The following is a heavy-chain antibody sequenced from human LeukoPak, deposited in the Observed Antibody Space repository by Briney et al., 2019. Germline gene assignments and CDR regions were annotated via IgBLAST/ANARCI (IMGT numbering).Heavy chain of an antibody. Sequence: GASVKVSCKAFGYTFTSNYMHWVRQAPGQGPEWMGVISPSGGSTTYAQKFQGRVTLTRDMSTRTEYLELSSLRSEDTAVYYCARQRFTTRAYAGNWFDPWGQGTLVTVSS. CDR1: GYTFTSNY. J-gene: IGHJ5*02. V-gene: IGHV1-46*01. CDR2: ISPSGGST. CDR3: ARQRFTTRAYAGNWFDP. D-gene: IGHD3-16*01.